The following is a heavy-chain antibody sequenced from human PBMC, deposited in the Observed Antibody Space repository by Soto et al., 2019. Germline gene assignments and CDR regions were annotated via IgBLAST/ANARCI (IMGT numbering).Heavy chain of an antibody. CDR3: ACQDYISSTDASFLVNGYFDL. CDR1: GGSISSSKW. CDR2: IYHSGST. D-gene: IGHD6-6*01. V-gene: IGHV4-4*02. Sequence: QMQLQESGPGLVKPSGTLSLTCGVSGGSISSSKWWTWVRQPPGKGPGWIGEIYHSGSTNYNPSLTSRVTISGDKSNNPFALTLTSVTAADTAVYYCACQDYISSTDASFLVNGYFDLWGRGILVTVSS. J-gene: IGHJ2*01.